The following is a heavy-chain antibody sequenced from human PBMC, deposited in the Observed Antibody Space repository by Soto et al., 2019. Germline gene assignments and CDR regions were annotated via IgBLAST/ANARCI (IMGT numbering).Heavy chain of an antibody. V-gene: IGHV6-1*01. Sequence: SQTLSLTCAISGDSVSSNSAAWNWIRQSPSRGLEWLGRTYYRSKWYNDYAVSVKSRITINPDTSKNQFSLQLNSVTPEDTAVYYCXRDRSSSRAWYYYGMDVWGQGTTVTVSS. CDR3: XRDRSSSRAWYYYGMDV. J-gene: IGHJ6*02. D-gene: IGHD6-13*01. CDR2: TYYRSKWYN. CDR1: GDSVSSNSAA.